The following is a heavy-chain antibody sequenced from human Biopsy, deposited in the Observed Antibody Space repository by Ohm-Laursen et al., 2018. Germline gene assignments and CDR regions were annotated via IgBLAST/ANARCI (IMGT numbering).Heavy chain of an antibody. D-gene: IGHD3-16*01. CDR2: IDWDDDK. CDR3: ARTYYDYIWATNPDYYFDS. Sequence: TQTLTLTCTFSGFSLSTSGMCVSWIRQPPGKALEWLARIDWDDDKYYSTSLKTRLTISRDTSKNQVVLTMTNMDPVDTATYYCARTYYDYIWATNPDYYFDSWGQGTLVTVSS. CDR1: GFSLSTSGMC. J-gene: IGHJ4*02. V-gene: IGHV2-70*11.